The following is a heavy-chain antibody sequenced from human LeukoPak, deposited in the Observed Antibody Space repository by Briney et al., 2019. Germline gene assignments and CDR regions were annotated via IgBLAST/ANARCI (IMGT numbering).Heavy chain of an antibody. J-gene: IGHJ4*02. V-gene: IGHV1-2*02. D-gene: IGHD6-19*01. CDR1: GYTFTGYY. CDR2: INPNSGGT. Sequence: GASVKVSCKASGYTFTGYYMHWVRQAPGQGLEWMGWINPNSGGTNYAQKFQGRVTMTRDTSISTAYMELSRLRSDDTAVYYCARVPHSSGWFENLDFDYWGQGTLVTVSS. CDR3: ARVPHSSGWFENLDFDY.